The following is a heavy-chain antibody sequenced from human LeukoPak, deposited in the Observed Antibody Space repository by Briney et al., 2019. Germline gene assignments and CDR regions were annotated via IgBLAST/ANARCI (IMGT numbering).Heavy chain of an antibody. V-gene: IGHV1-18*01. CDR3: ARGAGSYGDYSLWLGY. Sequence: ASVKASCKASGYTFSGYGFSWVRQAPGQGLEWMGWVSAYNGNTIYAQSYQGRVTMTTDTSTSTAYMELRSLRPDDTAVYYCARGAGSYGDYSLWLGYWGQGTLVTVSS. J-gene: IGHJ4*02. CDR2: VSAYNGNT. D-gene: IGHD4-17*01. CDR1: GYTFSGYG.